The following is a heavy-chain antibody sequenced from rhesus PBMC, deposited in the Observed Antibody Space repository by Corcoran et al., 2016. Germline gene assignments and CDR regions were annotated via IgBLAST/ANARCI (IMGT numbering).Heavy chain of an antibody. D-gene: IGHD4-29*01. V-gene: IGHV2S1*01. CDR2: IYWYDDK. J-gene: IGHJ4*01. CDR1: GFSISTNGMG. CDR3: ARRPHYGNFDY. Sequence: QVTLKESGPALVTPTQTLTLTCTFSGFSISTNGMGVGWIRQPPGKALEWLAIIYWYDDKYYRTSRKSRLTIAKETTKNQVVFTMTNMDPVDTATYFCARRPHYGNFDYWGQGVLVIVSS.